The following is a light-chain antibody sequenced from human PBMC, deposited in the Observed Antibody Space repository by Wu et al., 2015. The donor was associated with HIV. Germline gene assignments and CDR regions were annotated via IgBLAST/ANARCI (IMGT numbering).Light chain of an antibody. CDR2: AAS. J-gene: IGKJ1*01. V-gene: IGKV1-27*01. Sequence: DIQMTQSPSSLSASVGDRVTITCRASQDIRNDLDWFQQKPGKAPKLLIYAASTLQSGVPSRFSGSGSGTDFTLTISSLQPEDVATYYCQKYNTAPWTFGQGTKVEMK. CDR3: QKYNTAPWT. CDR1: QDIRND.